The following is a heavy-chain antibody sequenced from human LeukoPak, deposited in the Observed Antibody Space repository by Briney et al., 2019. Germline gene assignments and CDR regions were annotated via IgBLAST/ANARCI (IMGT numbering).Heavy chain of an antibody. Sequence: GGFLRLSCAASGFTFSSYWMHWVRQAPGKGLVWVSRINSDGSSTSYADSVKGRFTISRDNAKNTLYLQMNSLRAEDTAVYYCARGSRADYFDYWGQGTLVTVSS. V-gene: IGHV3-74*01. CDR2: INSDGSST. J-gene: IGHJ4*02. CDR1: GFTFSSYW. CDR3: ARGSRADYFDY.